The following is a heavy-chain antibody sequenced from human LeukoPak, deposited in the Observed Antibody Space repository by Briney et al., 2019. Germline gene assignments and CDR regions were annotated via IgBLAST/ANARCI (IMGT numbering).Heavy chain of an antibody. CDR1: GFTFGNYA. CDR3: AKSPGGSGIAYGLDV. V-gene: IGHV3-23*01. Sequence: GGSLRLSCAASGFTFGNYALSWVRQAPGKGLEWVSCISYSGSTHYTDSVKGRFTISRDNPKNTLYLKMNSLRAEDTAVYYCAKSPGGSGIAYGLDVWGQGTTVTVSS. CDR2: ISYSGST. J-gene: IGHJ6*02. D-gene: IGHD6-13*01.